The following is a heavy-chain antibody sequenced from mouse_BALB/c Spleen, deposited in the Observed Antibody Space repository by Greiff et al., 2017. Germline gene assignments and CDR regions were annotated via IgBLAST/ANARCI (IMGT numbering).Heavy chain of an antibody. CDR1: GFTFSSFG. J-gene: IGHJ1*01. V-gene: IGHV5-17*02. Sequence: DVMLVESGGGLVQPGGSRKLSCAASGFTFSSFGMHWVRQAPEKGLEWVAYISSGSSTIYYADTVKGRFTISRDNPKNTLFLQMTSLRSEDTAMYYCALSTMITYWYFDVWGAGTTVTVSS. CDR3: ALSTMITYWYFDV. D-gene: IGHD2-4*01. CDR2: ISSGSSTI.